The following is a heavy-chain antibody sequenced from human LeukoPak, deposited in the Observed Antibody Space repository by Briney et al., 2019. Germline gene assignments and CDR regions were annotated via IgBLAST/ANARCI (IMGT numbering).Heavy chain of an antibody. CDR3: ARDSRYCNSISCYGRPGYYGLDV. CDR2: IYTSGST. CDR1: DGSMKSYH. Sequence: KSSETLSLTCSVSDGSMKSYHWSWIRQPAGKGLEWIGRIYTSGSTDYNPSLKSRVTMSVDTSKNQFSLNLSSVTAADTAVYYCARDSRYCNSISCYGRPGYYGLDVWGQGTTVTVSS. V-gene: IGHV4-4*07. D-gene: IGHD2-2*01. J-gene: IGHJ6*02.